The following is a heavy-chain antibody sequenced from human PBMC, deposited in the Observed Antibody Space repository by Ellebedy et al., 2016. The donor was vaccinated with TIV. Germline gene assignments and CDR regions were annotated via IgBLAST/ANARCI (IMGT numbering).Heavy chain of an antibody. J-gene: IGHJ5*02. V-gene: IGHV3-23*01. D-gene: IGHD4-17*01. CDR1: GFAFSGYA. CDR3: AVGRPNYGDFPS. Sequence: GGSLRLXCAASGFAFSGYAMSWVRQAPGKGLEWVSSISYSSDITHYADSVKGRFTISRDNSKNTLYLQMNSLRAEDTAVYYCAVGRPNYGDFPSWGQGTLVTVSS. CDR2: ISYSSDIT.